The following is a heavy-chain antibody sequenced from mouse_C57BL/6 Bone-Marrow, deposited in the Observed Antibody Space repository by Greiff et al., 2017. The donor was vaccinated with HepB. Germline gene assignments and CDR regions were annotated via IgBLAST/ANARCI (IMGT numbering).Heavy chain of an antibody. V-gene: IGHV1-54*01. CDR2: INPGSGGT. D-gene: IGHD3-3*01. CDR3: ARRDLVLWFAY. J-gene: IGHJ3*01. Sequence: QVQLKESGAELVRPGTSVKVSCKASGYAFTNYLIEWVKQRPGQGLEWIGVINPGSGGTNYNEKFKGKATLTADKSSCTAYMQLSSLTSEDSAGCFCARRDLVLWFAYWGQGTLVTVSA. CDR1: GYAFTNYL.